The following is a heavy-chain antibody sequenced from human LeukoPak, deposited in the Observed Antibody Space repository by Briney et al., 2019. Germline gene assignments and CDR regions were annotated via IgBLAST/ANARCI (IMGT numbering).Heavy chain of an antibody. CDR1: GYSISSGYY. V-gene: IGHV4-38-2*02. CDR3: ATALYGDYEDAFDI. J-gene: IGHJ3*02. CDR2: IYHSGST. D-gene: IGHD4-17*01. Sequence: ASETLSLXCTVSGYSISSGYYWGWIRQPPGKGLEWIGSIYHSGSTYYNPSLKSRVTISVDTSKNQFSLKLSSVTAADTAVYYCATALYGDYEDAFDIWGQGTMVTASS.